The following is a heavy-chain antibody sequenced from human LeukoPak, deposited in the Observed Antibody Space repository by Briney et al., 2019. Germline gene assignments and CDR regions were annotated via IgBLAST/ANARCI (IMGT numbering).Heavy chain of an antibody. D-gene: IGHD1-26*01. CDR1: GGSFSGYY. J-gene: IGHJ4*02. CDR2: INHSGST. CDR3: ASGGELGMFDY. V-gene: IGHV4-34*01. Sequence: PSETLSLTCAVYGGSFSGYYWSWIRQPPGKGLEWIGEINHSGSTNYNPSLKSRVTTSVDTFKNQFSLKLSSVTAADTAVYYCASGGELGMFDYWGQGTLVTVSS.